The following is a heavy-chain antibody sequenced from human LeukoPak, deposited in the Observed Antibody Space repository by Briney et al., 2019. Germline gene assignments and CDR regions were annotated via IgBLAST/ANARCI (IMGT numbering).Heavy chain of an antibody. CDR1: GGSISSSSFY. V-gene: IGHV4-39*07. CDR2: IYYTGST. CDR3: ARRLYYGDYVLFDY. D-gene: IGHD4-17*01. J-gene: IGHJ4*02. Sequence: PSETLSLTCTVSGGSISSSSFYWGWIRQPPGKGLEWIGSIYYTGSTYYNPSLKSRVTISVDTSKNQFSLKLSSVTAADTAVYYCARRLYYGDYVLFDYWGQGTLVTVSS.